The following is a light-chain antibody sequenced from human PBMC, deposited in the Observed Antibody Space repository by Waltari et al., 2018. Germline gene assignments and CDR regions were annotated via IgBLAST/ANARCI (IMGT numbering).Light chain of an antibody. CDR3: MQALQIPPT. CDR1: QSLLHSKGYNY. CDR2: LGA. J-gene: IGKJ4*01. Sequence: DIVMTQSPLSLPVTPGEPASIACRSSQSLLHSKGYNYLDWYLQKPGQSPQLMSYLGANRASGVPDRFSGSGSGTDFTLNISRVEAEDVGVYYCMQALQIPPTFGGGTKVEI. V-gene: IGKV2-28*01.